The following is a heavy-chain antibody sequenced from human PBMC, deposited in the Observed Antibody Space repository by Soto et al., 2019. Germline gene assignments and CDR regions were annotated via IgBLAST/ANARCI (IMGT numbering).Heavy chain of an antibody. V-gene: IGHV1-3*01. CDR3: ARGAAIFGVVMPDFDY. J-gene: IGHJ4*02. D-gene: IGHD3-3*01. CDR1: GYTFTSYA. CDR2: INAGNGNT. Sequence: ASVKVSCKASGYTFTSYAMHWVRQAPGQRLEWMGWINAGNGNTKYSQKFQGRVTITRDTSASTAYMELSSLRSEDTAVYYCARGAAIFGVVMPDFDYWGQGTLVTVSS.